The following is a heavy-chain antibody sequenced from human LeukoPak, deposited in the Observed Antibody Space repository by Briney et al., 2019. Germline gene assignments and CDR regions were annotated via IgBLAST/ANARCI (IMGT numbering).Heavy chain of an antibody. CDR3: ARESITMVRGVISLDY. D-gene: IGHD3-10*01. V-gene: IGHV3-21*01. CDR2: ISSSSSYI. CDR1: GFTFSSYS. J-gene: IGHJ4*02. Sequence: GGSLRLSCAASGFTFSSYSMNWVRQAPGKGLEWVSSISSSSSYIYYADSVKGRFTISRDNAKNSLYLQMNSLRAEDTAVYYCARESITMVRGVISLDYWGQGTLVTVSS.